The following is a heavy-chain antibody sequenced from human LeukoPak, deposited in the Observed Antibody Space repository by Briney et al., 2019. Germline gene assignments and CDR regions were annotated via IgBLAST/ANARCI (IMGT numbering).Heavy chain of an antibody. D-gene: IGHD5-18*01. J-gene: IGHJ4*02. CDR2: MNPNSGNT. Sequence: ASVKVSCKASGYTFTSYDINWVRQATGQGLEWMGWMNPNSGNTGYAQKFQGRVTMTRNTSISTAYMELSSLRSEDTAVYYCARGVDTATNFDYWGQGTLVTVSS. V-gene: IGHV1-8*01. CDR3: ARGVDTATNFDY. CDR1: GYTFTSYD.